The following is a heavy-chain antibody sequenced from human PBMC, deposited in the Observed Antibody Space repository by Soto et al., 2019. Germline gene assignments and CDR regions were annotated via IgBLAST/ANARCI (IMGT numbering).Heavy chain of an antibody. V-gene: IGHV1-3*01. J-gene: IGHJ4*02. CDR2: INAGNGNT. Sequence: GASVKVSCKASGYTFTSYAMHWVRQAPGQRLEWMGWINAGNGNTKYSQKFQGRVTITRDTSASTAYMELSSLRSEDTAVYYCARENLAPYSSSWYPNYFDYWGQGTLVTVSS. CDR1: GYTFTSYA. CDR3: ARENLAPYSSSWYPNYFDY. D-gene: IGHD6-13*01.